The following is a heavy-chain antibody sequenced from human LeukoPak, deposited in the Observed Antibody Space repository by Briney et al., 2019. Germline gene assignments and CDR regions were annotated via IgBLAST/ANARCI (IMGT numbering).Heavy chain of an antibody. J-gene: IGHJ5*02. Sequence: SETLSLTCTVSGGSISSYYWSWIRQPAGKGLEWIGRIYTSGSTNYNPSLKSRVTMSVDTSKNQFSLKLSSVTAADTAVYYCARGRYYYGSGSQYNWLDPWGQGTLVTVSS. CDR3: ARGRYYYGSGSQYNWLDP. D-gene: IGHD3-10*01. CDR1: GGSISSYY. CDR2: IYTSGST. V-gene: IGHV4-4*07.